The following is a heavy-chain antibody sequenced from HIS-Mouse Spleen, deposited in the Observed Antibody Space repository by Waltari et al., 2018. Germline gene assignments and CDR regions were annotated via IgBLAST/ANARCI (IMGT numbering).Heavy chain of an antibody. CDR1: GGSFSGYY. V-gene: IGHV4-34*01. CDR2: INHSGST. CDR3: ARDYSNYLYYFDY. Sequence: QVQLQQWGAGLLKPSETLSLTCAVYGGSFSGYYWSWIRQPPGKGLEWIGEINHSGSTHYNPSLRSRVTISVETSKNQFSLKLSSVTAADTAVYYCARDYSNYLYYFDYWGQGTLVTVSS. J-gene: IGHJ4*02. D-gene: IGHD4-4*01.